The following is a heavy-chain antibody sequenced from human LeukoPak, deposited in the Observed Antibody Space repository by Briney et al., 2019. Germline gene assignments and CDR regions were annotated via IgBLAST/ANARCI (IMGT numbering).Heavy chain of an antibody. D-gene: IGHD3-10*01. CDR3: ARGSGRTHYYGSGSYYDY. Sequence: GGSLRLSCAASGFTFSSYAMHWVRQAPGKGLEWVAVISYDGSNKYYADSVKGRFTISRDNYKNTLYLQMNSLRAEDTAVYYCARGSGRTHYYGSGSYYDYWGQGTLVTVSS. J-gene: IGHJ4*02. CDR2: ISYDGSNK. CDR1: GFTFSSYA. V-gene: IGHV3-30*04.